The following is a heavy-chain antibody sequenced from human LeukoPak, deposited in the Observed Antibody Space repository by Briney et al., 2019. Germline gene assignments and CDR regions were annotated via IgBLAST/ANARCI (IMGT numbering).Heavy chain of an antibody. V-gene: IGHV3-30*02. J-gene: IGHJ4*02. CDR1: GFTFSSYG. CDR3: AKDYSSWPSRLDY. D-gene: IGHD6-13*01. CDR2: IRYDGSNK. Sequence: PGGSLRLSCAASGFTFSSYGMHWVRQAPGKGLEWVAFIRYDGSNKYYADSVKGRFTISRDNSKNTLYLQMNSLRAEDTAVYYCAKDYSSWPSRLDYWGQGTLVTVPS.